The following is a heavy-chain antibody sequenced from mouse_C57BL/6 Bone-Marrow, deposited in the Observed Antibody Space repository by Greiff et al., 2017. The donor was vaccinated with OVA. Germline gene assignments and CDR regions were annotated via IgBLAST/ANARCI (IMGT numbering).Heavy chain of an antibody. Sequence: QVTLKESGPGILQPSQTLSLTCSFSGFSLSTFGMGVGWIRQPSGKGLEWLAHIWWDDDKYYNPALKSRLTISKDTSKNQVFLKIANVDTADTATYYCARMPSPYYYGSTGAYWGQGTLVTVSA. D-gene: IGHD1-1*01. CDR2: IWWDDDK. CDR3: ARMPSPYYYGSTGAY. CDR1: GFSLSTFGMG. J-gene: IGHJ3*01. V-gene: IGHV8-8*01.